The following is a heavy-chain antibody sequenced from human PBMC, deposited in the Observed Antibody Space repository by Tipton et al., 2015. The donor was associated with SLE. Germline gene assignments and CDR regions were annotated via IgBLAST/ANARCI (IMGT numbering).Heavy chain of an antibody. V-gene: IGHV4-31*03. CDR1: GVSISSGSYF. D-gene: IGHD6-6*01. Sequence: TLSLTCTVSGVSISSGSYFWSWIRQHPGKGLEWIGFIYNSGRSNYNPSLKSRVTMSVDTSKNQFSLKLNSVTAADTAVYYCARRSIAARADAFDIWGQGTMVTVSS. J-gene: IGHJ3*02. CDR3: ARRSIAARADAFDI. CDR2: IYNSGRS.